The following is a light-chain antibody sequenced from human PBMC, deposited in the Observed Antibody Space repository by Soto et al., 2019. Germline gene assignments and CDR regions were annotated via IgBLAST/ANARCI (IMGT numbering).Light chain of an antibody. CDR1: QSVGDY. CDR3: QQYSDHWT. CDR2: DVA. Sequence: IIVSQSPSTLSLSPGRRATLPCRASQSVGDYLAWYQQKPGQAPRLLMYDVAKRATGTPARFSGSGSGTEFTLTISSLKPDDVATDYCQQYSDHWTFGQGTKVDIK. J-gene: IGKJ1*01. V-gene: IGKV3-11*01.